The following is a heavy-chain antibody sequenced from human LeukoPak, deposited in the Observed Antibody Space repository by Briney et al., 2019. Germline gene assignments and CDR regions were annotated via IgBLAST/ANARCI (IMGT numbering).Heavy chain of an antibody. CDR3: ARDAYSSSWFDY. CDR2: IRFDGTNK. CDR1: GFTFSSYA. Sequence: PGGSLRLSCAASGFTFSSYAMHWVRQAPGKGLEWVTFIRFDGTNKYYADSVKGRFTISRDNSKNTLYLQMDSLRPEDTAVYYCARDAYSSSWFDYWGQGTLVTVSS. D-gene: IGHD6-13*01. J-gene: IGHJ4*02. V-gene: IGHV3-30*02.